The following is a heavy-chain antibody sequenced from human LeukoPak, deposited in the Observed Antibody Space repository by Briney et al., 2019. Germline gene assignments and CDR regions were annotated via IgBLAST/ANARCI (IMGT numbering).Heavy chain of an antibody. D-gene: IGHD6-19*01. CDR2: ISGSGGST. CDR1: GFTFSSYA. V-gene: IGHV3-23*01. J-gene: IGHJ3*02. Sequence: PGGSLRLSCAASGFTFSSYAMSWVRQAPGKGLEWVSAISGSGGSTYYADSVKGRFTIPRDNSKNTLYLQMNSLRAEDTAVYYCAKGLYSSGWGGAFDIWGQGTMVTVSS. CDR3: AKGLYSSGWGGAFDI.